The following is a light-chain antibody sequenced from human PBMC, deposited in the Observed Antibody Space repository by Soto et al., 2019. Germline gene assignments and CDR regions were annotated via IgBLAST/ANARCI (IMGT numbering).Light chain of an antibody. J-gene: IGKJ1*01. CDR3: QQYGSSRGRT. CDR2: GAS. Sequence: IALTLSPGTLSLSPGERATLSCRASQSVSSSYLAWYQQKPGQAPRLLIYGASSRATGIPDRFSGSGSGTDFTLTISRLEPEDFAVYYCQQYGSSRGRTFGQGTKVDIK. V-gene: IGKV3-20*01. CDR1: QSVSSSY.